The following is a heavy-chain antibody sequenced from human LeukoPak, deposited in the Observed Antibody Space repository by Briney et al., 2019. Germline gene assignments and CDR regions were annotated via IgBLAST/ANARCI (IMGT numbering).Heavy chain of an antibody. CDR2: ISSSSSYI. Sequence: PGGSLSLSCAASGFTFSSYSMNWVRQAPGKGLEWDSSISSSSSYIYYADSVKGRFTISRDNAKNSLYLQMNSLRAEDTAVYYCAREGDYYFDYWGQGTLVIVSS. CDR1: GFTFSSYS. D-gene: IGHD3-16*01. V-gene: IGHV3-21*01. J-gene: IGHJ4*02. CDR3: AREGDYYFDY.